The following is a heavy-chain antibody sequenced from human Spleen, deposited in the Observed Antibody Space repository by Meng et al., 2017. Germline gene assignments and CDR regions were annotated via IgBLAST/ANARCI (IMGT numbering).Heavy chain of an antibody. D-gene: IGHD3-10*01. J-gene: IGHJ1*01. CDR1: GGPISSADYY. V-gene: IGHV4-30-4*01. CDR2: IYDSVNT. CDR3: LRGSGGSV. Sequence: QVQLQESGPGLLKPSQTLSLTCTVSGGPISSADYYWTWIRQPPGKGLEWVGYIYDSVNTHYNPSLKSRVSMSIDKSKNQFSLKLTSVTAADTAVYHCLRGSGGSVWGQGTLVTVSS.